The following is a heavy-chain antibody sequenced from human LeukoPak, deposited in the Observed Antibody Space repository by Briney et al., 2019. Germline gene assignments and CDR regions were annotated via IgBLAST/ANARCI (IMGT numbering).Heavy chain of an antibody. V-gene: IGHV4-39*07. CDR1: GGSLSSSSYY. D-gene: IGHD2-21*01. CDR3: ARGVVRVIPFDY. CDR2: IYYSGST. Sequence: SETLSLTCTVSGGSLSSSSYYWGWIRQPPGKGLEWIGSIYYSGSTYYNPSLKSRVTISVDTSKNQFSLKLSSVTAADTAVYYCARGVVRVIPFDYWGQGNLVTVSS. J-gene: IGHJ4*02.